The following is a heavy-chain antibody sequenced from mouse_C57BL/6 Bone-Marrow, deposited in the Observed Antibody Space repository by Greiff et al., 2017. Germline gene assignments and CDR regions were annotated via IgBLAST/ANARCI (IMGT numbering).Heavy chain of an antibody. CDR1: GFTFNTYA. D-gene: IGHD2-3*01. CDR3: VSEGGWLPRNYFDY. V-gene: IGHV10-3*01. Sequence: EVHLVESGGGLVQPKGSLKLSCAASGFTFNTYAMHWVRQAPGKGLEWVARIRSKSSNYATYYADSVKDRFTISRDDSQSMLYLQMNNLKTEDTAMYYCVSEGGWLPRNYFDYWGQGTTLTVSS. J-gene: IGHJ2*01. CDR2: IRSKSSNYAT.